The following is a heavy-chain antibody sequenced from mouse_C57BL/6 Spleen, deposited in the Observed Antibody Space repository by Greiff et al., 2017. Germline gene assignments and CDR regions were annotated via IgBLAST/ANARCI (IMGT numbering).Heavy chain of an antibody. D-gene: IGHD1-1*01. V-gene: IGHV5-17*01. J-gene: IGHJ2*01. Sequence: EVQRVESGGGLVKPGGSLKLSCAASGFTFSDYGMHWVRQAPEKGLEWVAYISSGSSTIYYADTVKGRFTISRDNAKNTLFLQMTSLRSEDTAMYYCARGTTVVSYYFDYWGQGTTLIVSS. CDR2: ISSGSSTI. CDR1: GFTFSDYG. CDR3: ARGTTVVSYYFDY.